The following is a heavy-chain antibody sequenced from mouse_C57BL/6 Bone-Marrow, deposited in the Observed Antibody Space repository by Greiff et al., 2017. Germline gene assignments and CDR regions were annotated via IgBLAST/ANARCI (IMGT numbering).Heavy chain of an antibody. CDR3: TRSPYYYCSIYYAMDY. J-gene: IGHJ4*01. CDR2: IDTETGGT. D-gene: IGHD1-1*01. CDR1: GYTFTDYE. Sequence: VQLQESGAELVRPGASVTLSCKASGYTFTDYEMNWVKQTPVHGLEWIGAIDTETGGTAYNQKFKGKVILTADKSTSTAYMELRSLTSEDSAVYYCTRSPYYYCSIYYAMDYWGQGTSVTVSS. V-gene: IGHV1-15*01.